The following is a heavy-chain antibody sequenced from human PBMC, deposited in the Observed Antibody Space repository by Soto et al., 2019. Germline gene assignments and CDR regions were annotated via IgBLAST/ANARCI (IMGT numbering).Heavy chain of an antibody. J-gene: IGHJ5*02. CDR3: ARVADGAYNWFDP. CDR2: IIPILGIA. D-gene: IGHD2-15*01. Sequence: QVQLVQSGAEVKKPGSSVKVSCKASGGTFSSYTISWVRQAPGQGLEWMGRIIPILGIANYAQKFQGRVTITADKSTSTAYMELSSLRYAATAVYYCARVADGAYNWFDPCGQGTLVTVSA. CDR1: GGTFSSYT. V-gene: IGHV1-69*02.